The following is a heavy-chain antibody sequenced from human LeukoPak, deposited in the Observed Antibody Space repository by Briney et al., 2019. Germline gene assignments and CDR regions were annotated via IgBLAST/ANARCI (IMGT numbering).Heavy chain of an antibody. CDR3: ARVAIVGATAPADY. CDR2: ISSSSSYI. Sequence: GGSLRLSCAASGFTFSSYSMHWVRQAPGKGLEWVSSISSSSSYIYYADSVKGRFTISRDNAKNSLYLQMNSLRAEDTAVYYCARVAIVGATAPADYWGQGTLVTVSS. CDR1: GFTFSSYS. D-gene: IGHD1-26*01. V-gene: IGHV3-21*01. J-gene: IGHJ4*02.